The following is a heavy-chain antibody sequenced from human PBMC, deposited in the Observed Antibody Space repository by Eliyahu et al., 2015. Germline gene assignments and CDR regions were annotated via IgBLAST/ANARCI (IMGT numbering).Heavy chain of an antibody. CDR2: ISGSGGRT. CDR1: GFTFDRHX. D-gene: IGHD2-2*01. CDR3: AKEGLVVSAALLYYKFYFLDV. Sequence: EVQLLESGGGLVQPGGSLRLSCXASGFTFDRHXXXWVRQAPGKGLEWVAGISGSGGRTSYADSVRGRFTISRDNSKKMVYVQMNSLRVDDTAVYYCAKEGLVVSAALLYYKFYFLDVWGQGATVTVSS. J-gene: IGHJ6*02. V-gene: IGHV3-23*01.